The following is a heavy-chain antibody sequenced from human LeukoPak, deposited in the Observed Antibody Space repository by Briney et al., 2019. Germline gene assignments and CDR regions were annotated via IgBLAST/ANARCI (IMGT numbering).Heavy chain of an antibody. V-gene: IGHV1-2*02. D-gene: IGHD3-16*01. CDR1: GYTFTANY. CDR2: INPNSGGT. Sequence: ASVKVSCKASGYTFTANYIRWVRQAPGQGLEWMGWINPNSGGTNYGQKFQARVTMTGDTSISTAYMELNSLRSDDTAVYYCARGAGFGGYSRYYMDVWGKGTTVTVSS. CDR3: ARGAGFGGYSRYYMDV. J-gene: IGHJ6*03.